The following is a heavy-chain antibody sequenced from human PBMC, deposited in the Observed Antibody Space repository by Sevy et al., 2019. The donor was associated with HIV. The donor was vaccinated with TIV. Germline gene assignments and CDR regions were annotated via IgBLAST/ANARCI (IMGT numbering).Heavy chain of an antibody. CDR3: ARSCRGGSCYLFDY. CDR1: GFTFSSYW. CDR2: INSDGSST. V-gene: IGHV3-74*01. D-gene: IGHD2-15*01. J-gene: IGHJ4*02. Sequence: GGSLRLSCAASGFTFSSYWMHWVRQAPGKGLVWVSRINSDGSSTSYADSVKGRFTISRDNAKNTLYLQMNSLRAEDTAVYYCARSCRGGSCYLFDYWGQGTLVTVSS.